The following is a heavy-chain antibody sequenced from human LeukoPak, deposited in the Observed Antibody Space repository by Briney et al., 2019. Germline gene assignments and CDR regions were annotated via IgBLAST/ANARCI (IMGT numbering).Heavy chain of an antibody. D-gene: IGHD5-12*01. V-gene: IGHV3-15*01. CDR1: GFTFSSYW. CDR3: TTEYSGYDYFGYYYYYMDV. Sequence: GGSLRLSCAASGFTFSSYWMHWVRQAPGKGLEWVGRIKSKTDGGTTDYTAPVKGRFTISRDDSKNTLYLQMNSLKTEDTAVYYCTTEYSGYDYFGYYYYYMDVWGKGTTVTVSS. J-gene: IGHJ6*03. CDR2: IKSKTDGGTT.